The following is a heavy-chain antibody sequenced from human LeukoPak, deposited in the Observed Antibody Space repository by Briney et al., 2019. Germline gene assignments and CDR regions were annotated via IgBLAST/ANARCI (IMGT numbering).Heavy chain of an antibody. CDR1: GGSISSYY. V-gene: IGHV4-59*01. D-gene: IGHD3-10*01. CDR2: IYYRVTS. J-gene: IGHJ4*02. Sequence: SETLSLTCTVSGGSISSYYWSWIRQPPGKGLEWIGYIYYRVTSDYNPSLKSRVTMSVDMSTRQISLKLRSVTAADTAVYYCARAVGGDGSGSLWGPGTLVTVSS. CDR3: ARAVGGDGSGSL.